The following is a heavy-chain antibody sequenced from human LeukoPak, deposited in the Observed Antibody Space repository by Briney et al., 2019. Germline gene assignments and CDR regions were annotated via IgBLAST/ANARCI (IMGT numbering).Heavy chain of an antibody. J-gene: IGHJ4*02. CDR2: TYPSGDT. CDR3: AGLQNYYDSSGSPAAEPLDY. Sequence: PSQTLSLTCTVSGGSISSGNYYWSWIRQSAGKGLEWIGRTYPSGDTNYNPSLKSRVTISVDTSKKQFSLKLSSVTAADTAVYYCAGLQNYYDSSGSPAAEPLDYWGQGTLVTVSS. D-gene: IGHD3-22*01. V-gene: IGHV4-61*02. CDR1: GGSISSGNYY.